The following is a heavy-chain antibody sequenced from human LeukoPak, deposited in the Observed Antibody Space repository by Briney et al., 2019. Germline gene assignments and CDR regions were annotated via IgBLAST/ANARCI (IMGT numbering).Heavy chain of an antibody. Sequence: GGSLRLSCAASGFTFSSYWMSWVRQAPGKGLEWVAVISYDGSNKYYADSVKGRFTISRDNSKNTLYLQMNSLRAEDTAVYYCATSTIFGVVIITDWGQGTLVTVSS. V-gene: IGHV3-30-3*01. D-gene: IGHD3-3*01. J-gene: IGHJ4*02. CDR3: ATSTIFGVVIITD. CDR1: GFTFSSYW. CDR2: ISYDGSNK.